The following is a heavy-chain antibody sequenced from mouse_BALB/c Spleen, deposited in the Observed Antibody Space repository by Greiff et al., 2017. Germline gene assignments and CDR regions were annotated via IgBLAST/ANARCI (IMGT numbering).Heavy chain of an antibody. V-gene: IGHV5-6-4*01. CDR2: ISSGGSYT. D-gene: IGHD1-2*01. CDR3: TRDIGYGSAMDY. Sequence: EVKLMESGGGLVKPGGSLKLSCAASGFTFSSYTMSWVRQTPEKRLEWVATISSGGSYTYYPDSVKGRFTISRDNAKNTLYLQMSSLKSEDTAMYYCTRDIGYGSAMDYWGQGTSVTVSS. CDR1: GFTFSSYT. J-gene: IGHJ4*01.